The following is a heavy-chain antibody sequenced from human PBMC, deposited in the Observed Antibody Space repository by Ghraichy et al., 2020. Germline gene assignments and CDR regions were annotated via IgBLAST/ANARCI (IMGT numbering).Heavy chain of an antibody. Sequence: GGSLRLSCAASGFTFSSYSMNWVRQAPGKGLEWVSSISSSSSYIYYADSVKGRFTISRDNAKNSLYLQMNSLRAEDTAVYYCARTLAYCGGDCYSVDYWGQGTLVTVSS. J-gene: IGHJ4*02. CDR3: ARTLAYCGGDCYSVDY. CDR2: ISSSSSYI. CDR1: GFTFSSYS. V-gene: IGHV3-21*01. D-gene: IGHD2-21*02.